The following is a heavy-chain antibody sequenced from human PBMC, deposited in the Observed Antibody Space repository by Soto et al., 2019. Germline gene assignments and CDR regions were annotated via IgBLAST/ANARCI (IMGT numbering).Heavy chain of an antibody. CDR1: GFTFSSYG. V-gene: IGHV3-33*01. CDR3: ARGHVDTAHSGYYYGMDV. CDR2: IWYDGSNK. D-gene: IGHD5-18*01. J-gene: IGHJ6*02. Sequence: GGSLRLSCAASGFTFSSYGMHWVRQAPGKGLEWVAVIWYDGSNKYYADSVKGRFTISRDNSKNTLYLQMNSLRAEDTAVYYCARGHVDTAHSGYYYGMDVWGQGTTVTVSS.